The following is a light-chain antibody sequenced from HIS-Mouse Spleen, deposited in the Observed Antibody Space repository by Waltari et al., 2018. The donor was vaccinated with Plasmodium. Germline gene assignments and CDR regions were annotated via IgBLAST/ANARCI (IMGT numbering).Light chain of an antibody. CDR2: KDS. Sequence: SYELTQPPSVSVSPGQTARITCSGDALPKKYAYWYQQKSGQAPVLVIYKDSKRPSGSPWRCAGSSSGTMATLTISGAQVEDEADYYCDSTDSSGNHRVFGGGTKLTVL. J-gene: IGLJ3*02. V-gene: IGLV3-10*01. CDR1: ALPKKY. CDR3: DSTDSSGNHRV.